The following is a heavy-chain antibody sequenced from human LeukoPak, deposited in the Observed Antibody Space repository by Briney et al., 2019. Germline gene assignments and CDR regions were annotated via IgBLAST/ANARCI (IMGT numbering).Heavy chain of an antibody. J-gene: IGHJ3*02. Sequence: PGGSLRLSCAASGFTFSSYAMSWVRQAPGKGLDWVSAISGSGGSTDYAGSVEGRFTISRDNSKNTLYLQMNSLRAEDTAVYYCAKFIGSSWLNAFDIWGQGTVVTVSS. CDR1: GFTFSSYA. V-gene: IGHV3-23*01. D-gene: IGHD6-13*01. CDR3: AKFIGSSWLNAFDI. CDR2: ISGSGGST.